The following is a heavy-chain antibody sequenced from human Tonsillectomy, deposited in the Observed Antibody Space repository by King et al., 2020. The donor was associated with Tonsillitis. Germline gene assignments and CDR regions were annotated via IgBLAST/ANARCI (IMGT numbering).Heavy chain of an antibody. Sequence: VQLQESGPGLVKPSETLSLTCSVSVASITDYYWSWIWQPPGKGPERIGYVYYSGITNSNPSLTSRVTMSIDTSKNLLSLKLTSVTAADTAVYYCASRRGYTSGWYWFDPWGQGTLVTVSS. CDR3: ASRRGYTSGWYWFDP. CDR1: VASITDYY. J-gene: IGHJ5*02. V-gene: IGHV4-59*03. D-gene: IGHD6-19*01. CDR2: VYYSGIT.